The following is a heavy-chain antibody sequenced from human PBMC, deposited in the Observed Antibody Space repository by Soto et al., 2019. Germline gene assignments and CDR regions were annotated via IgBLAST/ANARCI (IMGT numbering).Heavy chain of an antibody. CDR3: ATSLDV. J-gene: IGHJ6*02. CDR2: ISYSSSTI. Sequence: EVQLVESGGGLVQPGGSLRLSCAASGFTFSSYSMNWVRQAPGKGLEWVSYISYSSSTIYYADSVKGRFTISRDNAKNSLYLQMNSLRAEDMAYYCATSLDVWGQGTTVTVSS. V-gene: IGHV3-48*01. CDR1: GFTFSSYS.